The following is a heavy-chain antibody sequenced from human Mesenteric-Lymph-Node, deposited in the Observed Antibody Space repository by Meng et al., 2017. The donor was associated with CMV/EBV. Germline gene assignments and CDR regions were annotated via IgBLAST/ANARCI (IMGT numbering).Heavy chain of an antibody. Sequence: SETLSLTCTVSGDSISSSGYYWGWIRQPPGRGLEWIGSIFYSGGTYYNPSLKSRVTISVDTSKNQFSLRLSSVTSADTAVYYCARGRGFGYWGQGTLVTVSS. CDR1: GDSISSSGYY. V-gene: IGHV4-39*07. CDR3: ARGRGFGY. J-gene: IGHJ4*02. D-gene: IGHD3-10*01. CDR2: IFYSGGT.